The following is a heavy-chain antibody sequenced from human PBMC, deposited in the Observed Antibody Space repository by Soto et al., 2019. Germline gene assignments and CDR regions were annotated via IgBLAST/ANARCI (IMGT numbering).Heavy chain of an antibody. V-gene: IGHV1-69*06. J-gene: IGHJ6*02. CDR1: GGTFSSYA. CDR2: IIPIFGTA. D-gene: IGHD3-10*01. CDR3: ARSRPQLLWFGEFKHPNYYYGMDV. Sequence: GASVKVSCKASGGTFSSYAISWVRQAPGQGLEWMGGIIPIFGTANYAQKFQGRVTITADKSTSTAYMELSSLRSEDTAVYYCARSRPQLLWFGEFKHPNYYYGMDVWGQGTTVTVSS.